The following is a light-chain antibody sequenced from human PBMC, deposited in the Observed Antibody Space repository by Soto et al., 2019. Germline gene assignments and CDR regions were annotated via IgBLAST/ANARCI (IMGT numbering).Light chain of an antibody. J-gene: IGKJ1*01. CDR3: QQFNNYSWT. V-gene: IGKV1D-13*01. Sequence: AIQLTQSPSSLSASVGDRVAITCRASQGISSALAWYQQKPGKAPKLLIYDASSLESGVPSRFSGSGSGTDFTLTISSLQPEDFATYYCQQFNNYSWTFGQGTKVEIK. CDR2: DAS. CDR1: QGISSA.